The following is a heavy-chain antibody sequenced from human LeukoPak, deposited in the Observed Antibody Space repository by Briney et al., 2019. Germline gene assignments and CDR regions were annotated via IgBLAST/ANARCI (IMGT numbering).Heavy chain of an antibody. Sequence: ASVKVSCRASGYTFTGYYMHWVRQAPGQGLEWMGRINPNSGGTNYAQKFQGRVTMTRDTSISTAYMELSRLRSDDTAVYYCARADLYYYDSSGYNWGQGTLVTVSS. V-gene: IGHV1-2*06. CDR2: INPNSGGT. D-gene: IGHD3-22*01. J-gene: IGHJ4*02. CDR3: ARADLYYYDSSGYN. CDR1: GYTFTGYY.